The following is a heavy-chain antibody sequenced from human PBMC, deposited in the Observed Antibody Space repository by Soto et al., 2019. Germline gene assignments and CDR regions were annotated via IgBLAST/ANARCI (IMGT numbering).Heavy chain of an antibody. J-gene: IGHJ5*02. CDR1: GFSFKDYY. CDR3: ARDMYTNYANYFDL. V-gene: IGHV3-11*01. D-gene: IGHD2-2*02. CDR2: ITSSGGNA. Sequence: GGTLRLSCAASGFSFKDYYMTWMRQTPEKGLEWISTITSSGGNAYYAASVKGRVTISRDNAHNSLYLQMSGLRAEDTALYYCARDMYTNYANYFDLWGQGTLVTVSS.